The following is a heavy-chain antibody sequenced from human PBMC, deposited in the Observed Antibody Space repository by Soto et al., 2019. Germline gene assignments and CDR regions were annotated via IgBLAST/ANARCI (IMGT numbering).Heavy chain of an antibody. CDR3: ARDREYYDSSGLYFDY. Sequence: QVQLQESGPGLVKPSETLSLTCSVSGGSISDYYWSWIRQPPGKGLEWIGYTYYGWNTNYNPSLKSRVTISVDPSKNQFSLKLIWVTAADTAVYYCARDREYYDSSGLYFDYWGQGTLVTVSS. CDR2: TYYGWNT. J-gene: IGHJ4*02. CDR1: GGSISDYY. D-gene: IGHD3-22*01. V-gene: IGHV4-59*01.